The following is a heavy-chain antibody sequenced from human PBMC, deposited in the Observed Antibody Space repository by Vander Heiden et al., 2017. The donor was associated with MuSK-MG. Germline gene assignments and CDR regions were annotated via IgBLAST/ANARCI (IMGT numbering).Heavy chain of an antibody. D-gene: IGHD3-3*01. J-gene: IGHJ4*01. CDR3: ARVKGSGYWHPPQDYFAY. V-gene: IGHV3-21*04. Sequence: EVRLVESGGGLVTPGESLRLSCEASGFTLSVYTRTWVRQSLGEGLEWVSSIISGGTFIFYVDSVNGRFTISRDNARNSVYLQMNSLTAEHSPVYFCARVKGSGYWHPPQDYFAYW. CDR1: GFTLSVYT. CDR2: IISGGTFI.